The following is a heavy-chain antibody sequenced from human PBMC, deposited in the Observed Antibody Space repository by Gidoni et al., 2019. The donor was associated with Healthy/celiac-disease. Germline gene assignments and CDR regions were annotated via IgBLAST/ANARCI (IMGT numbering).Heavy chain of an antibody. CDR3: ARGGHSGYDYDYFDY. CDR2: ISHDGSNK. V-gene: IGHV3-30-3*01. CDR1: GFTFSSYA. D-gene: IGHD5-12*01. Sequence: QVQLVESGGGVVQPGRSLRLSCAATGFTFSSYAMHWVRQAPGKGLEWVAVISHDGSNKYYADSVKGRFTISRDNSKNTLYLQMNSLRAEDTAVYYCARGGHSGYDYDYFDYWGQGTLVTVSS. J-gene: IGHJ4*02.